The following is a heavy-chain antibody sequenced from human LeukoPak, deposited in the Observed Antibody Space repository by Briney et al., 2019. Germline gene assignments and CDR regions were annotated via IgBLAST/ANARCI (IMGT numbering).Heavy chain of an antibody. CDR3: AGVAGFSWTSASFDS. CDR1: GYTFTTYG. CDR2: ISAYNGQT. V-gene: IGHV1-18*01. J-gene: IGHJ4*02. Sequence: ASVKVSCKASGYTFTTYGISWVRQAPGQGLEWMGWISAYNGQTNYAQKLQGRVTMTTDTSTKTAYMELRSLGSDDTAVYYCAGVAGFSWTSASFDSWGQGTHVTVSS. D-gene: IGHD1-1*01.